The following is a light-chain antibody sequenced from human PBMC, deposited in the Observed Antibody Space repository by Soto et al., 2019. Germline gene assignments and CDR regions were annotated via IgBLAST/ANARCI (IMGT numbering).Light chain of an antibody. Sequence: DIQMTQSPSTLTASVGDRVTITCRASQSITGWVAWYHQKPGKAPKLLIYKASTLESGVPSRFSGSGSGTEFTLTISSLQPDDLGTYYCQQYLSWTFDQGTKVEIK. J-gene: IGKJ1*01. CDR1: QSITGW. CDR3: QQYLSWT. CDR2: KAS. V-gene: IGKV1-5*03.